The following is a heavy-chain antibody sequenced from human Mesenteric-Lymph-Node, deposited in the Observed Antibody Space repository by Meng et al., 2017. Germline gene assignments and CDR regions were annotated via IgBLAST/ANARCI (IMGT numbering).Heavy chain of an antibody. CDR3: ARDIAVAGTNWFDP. CDR2: IYYSGST. D-gene: IGHD6-19*01. V-gene: IGHV4-39*07. Sequence: TFSSYWMSWVRQPPGKGLEWIGSIYYSGSTYYNPSLKSRVTISVDTSKNQFSLKLSSVTAADTAVYYCARDIAVAGTNWFDPWGQGTLVTVSS. CDR1: TFSSYW. J-gene: IGHJ5*02.